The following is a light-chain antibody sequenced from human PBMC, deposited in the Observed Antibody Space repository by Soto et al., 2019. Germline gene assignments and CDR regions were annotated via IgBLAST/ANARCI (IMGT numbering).Light chain of an antibody. CDR1: SSNIGAGYD. CDR2: GNS. J-gene: IGLJ2*01. CDR3: GAWDDSLNGPV. Sequence: QSVLTQPPSVSGAPGQRVTISCTGSSSNIGAGYDVHWYQQLPGTAPKLLIYGNSNRPSGVPDRFSASKSGTSASLAISGLRSEDEADYYCGAWDDSLNGPVFGGGTKLTVL. V-gene: IGLV1-40*01.